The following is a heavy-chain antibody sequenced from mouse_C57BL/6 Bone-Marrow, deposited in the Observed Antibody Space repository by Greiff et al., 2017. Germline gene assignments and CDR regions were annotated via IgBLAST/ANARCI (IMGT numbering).Heavy chain of an antibody. CDR3: AIIYYYGSSPYWYFDV. CDR1: GFNIKDYY. CDR2: IDPEDGET. D-gene: IGHD1-1*01. Sequence: VQLQQSGAELVKPGASVKLSCTASGFNIKDYYMHWVKQRTEQGMEWIGRIDPEDGETNYAPKFQGKATITADTSSNTAYLQLSSLTSEDTAVYYCAIIYYYGSSPYWYFDVWGTGTTVTVSS. J-gene: IGHJ1*03. V-gene: IGHV14-2*01.